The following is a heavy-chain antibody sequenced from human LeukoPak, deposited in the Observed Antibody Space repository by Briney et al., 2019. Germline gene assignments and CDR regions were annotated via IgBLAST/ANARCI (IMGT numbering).Heavy chain of an antibody. CDR3: ARRYYYGSRKYYFDY. V-gene: IGHV5-51*01. CDR1: GSTFTSYW. D-gene: IGHD3-10*01. CDR2: IYPGDSDT. Sequence: GESLKISFQRSGSTFTSYWIGWVRQLPGKGLEWMGVIYPGDSDTRYSPSFQGQVTISADKSISTSYLQWSSLQASDTAMYYCARRYYYGSRKYYFDYWGQGTLVTVS. J-gene: IGHJ4*02.